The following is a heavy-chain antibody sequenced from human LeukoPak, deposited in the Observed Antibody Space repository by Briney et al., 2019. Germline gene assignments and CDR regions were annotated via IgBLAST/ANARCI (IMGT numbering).Heavy chain of an antibody. V-gene: IGHV3-21*01. CDR3: ARDPPGAHFDY. D-gene: IGHD7-27*01. CDR2: ISSDSSNI. J-gene: IGHJ4*02. CDR1: GFTFSSYS. Sequence: AGGSLRLSCAASGFTFSSYSMNWVRQAPGKGVEWVSYISSDSSNIFYADSFKGRFTISRDNAQNALYLQMNSLRVEDTAVYYCARDPPGAHFDYWGQGTLVTVSS.